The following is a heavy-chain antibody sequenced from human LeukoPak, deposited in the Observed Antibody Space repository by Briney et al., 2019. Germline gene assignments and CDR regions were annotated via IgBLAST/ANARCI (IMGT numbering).Heavy chain of an antibody. CDR3: AKDLYCSSTSCCFDP. V-gene: IGHV3-30*02. CDR1: GFTFSSYG. Sequence: GGSLRLSCAASGFTFSSYGMHWVRQAPGKGLEWVAFIRYDGSNKYYADSVKGRFTISRDNSKNTLYLQMHSLRAEDTAVYYCAKDLYCSSTSCCFDPWGQGTLVTVSS. J-gene: IGHJ5*02. CDR2: IRYDGSNK. D-gene: IGHD2-2*01.